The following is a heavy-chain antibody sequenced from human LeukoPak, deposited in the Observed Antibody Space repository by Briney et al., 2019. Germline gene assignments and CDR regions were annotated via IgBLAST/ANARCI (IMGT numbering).Heavy chain of an antibody. CDR1: GGSISSYY. J-gene: IGHJ4*02. Sequence: PSETLSLTCTVSGGSISSYYWNWIRQPPGKGLEWIGYIYYSGSTKYNPSLKSRVTISVDTSKNQFSLKLSSVTAADTAVYYCARGDWSGYYSYFDYWGQGTLVTVSS. V-gene: IGHV4-59*01. CDR3: ARGDWSGYYSYFDY. CDR2: IYYSGST. D-gene: IGHD3-3*01.